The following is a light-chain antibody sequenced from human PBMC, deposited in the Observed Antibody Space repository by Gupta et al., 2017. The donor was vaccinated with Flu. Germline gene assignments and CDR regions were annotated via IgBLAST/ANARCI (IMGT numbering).Light chain of an antibody. CDR3: QQQDSTPYT. J-gene: IGKJ2*01. CDR1: QSGLYSSNNQNY. CDR2: WAS. V-gene: IGKV4-1*01. Sequence: DIVMTQSPDSLAVSLGERATINCKSSQSGLYSSNNQNYLAWYQQKPGQPPQLLIYWASTRESGVPDRFSGSGSGTDFTLTISSRQAEDVAVYYCQQQDSTPYTFGQGTXLEIK.